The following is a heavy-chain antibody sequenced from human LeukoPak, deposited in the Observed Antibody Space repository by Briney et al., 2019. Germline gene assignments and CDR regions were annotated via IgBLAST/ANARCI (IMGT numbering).Heavy chain of an antibody. Sequence: PGGSLRLSCAASGFTFSSFGMDWVRQAPGKGLEGVAVISYDGGNKYYEHSVKGRFTISRDNSKNTLYLQMNSLRPEDTAVYYCAKDLGAFLDSSGWSPDYWGQGTLVTVSS. V-gene: IGHV3-30*18. J-gene: IGHJ4*02. D-gene: IGHD6-19*01. CDR3: AKDLGAFLDSSGWSPDY. CDR1: GFTFSSFG. CDR2: ISYDGGNK.